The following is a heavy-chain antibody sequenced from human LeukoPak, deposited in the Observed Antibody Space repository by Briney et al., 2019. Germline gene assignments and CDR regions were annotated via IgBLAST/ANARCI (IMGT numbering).Heavy chain of an antibody. CDR3: AKGGYSGYDLGFDY. CDR2: ISSSATSI. D-gene: IGHD5-12*01. V-gene: IGHV3-48*01. CDR1: GFTFSSCS. Sequence: GGSLRLSCAVSGFTFSSCSMNWVRQAPGKGLEWVSYISSSATSIYYADSVRGRFTISRDNARNSLYLQMNSLRAEDTAVYYCAKGGYSGYDLGFDYWGQGTLVTVSS. J-gene: IGHJ4*02.